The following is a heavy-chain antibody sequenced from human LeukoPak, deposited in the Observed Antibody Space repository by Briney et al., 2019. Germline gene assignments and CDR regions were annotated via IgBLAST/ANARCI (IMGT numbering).Heavy chain of an antibody. Sequence: SGPTLVNPTQTLTLTCTFSGFSLSTSGVGVGWIRQPPLKALERLALIYWDDDKRYSPSLKSRLTISKDTSKNQVVLTMTNMDPVDTATYYCARRRAEAAGFDYWGQGTLVTVSS. CDR1: GFSLSTSGVG. V-gene: IGHV2-5*02. J-gene: IGHJ4*01. CDR2: IYWDDDK. D-gene: IGHD6-13*01. CDR3: ARRRAEAAGFDY.